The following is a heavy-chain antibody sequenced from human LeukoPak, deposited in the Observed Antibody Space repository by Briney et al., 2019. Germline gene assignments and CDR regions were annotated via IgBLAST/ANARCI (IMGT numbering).Heavy chain of an antibody. CDR2: IKSDGRET. D-gene: IGHD1-1*01. V-gene: IGHV3-74*01. Sequence: PGGSLRLSYAASGFTFSTSWMYWVRQAPGKGLLWVSGIKSDGRETRYVDSVRGRFTISRDNAKNTLYLQMNSLRAEDAAVYYCASYNWGSASDMWGQGTMVTVSS. CDR3: ASYNWGSASDM. J-gene: IGHJ3*02. CDR1: GFTFSTSW.